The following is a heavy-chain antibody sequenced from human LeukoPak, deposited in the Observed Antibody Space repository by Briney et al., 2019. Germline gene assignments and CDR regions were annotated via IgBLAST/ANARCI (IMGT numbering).Heavy chain of an antibody. J-gene: IGHJ4*02. CDR1: GYTFTSYG. CDR3: AREGSAYGDYGAAWY. D-gene: IGHD4-17*01. CDR2: ISAYNGNT. Sequence: ASVKVSCKASGYTFTSYGISWVRQAPGQGLEWMGWISAYNGNTNYAQKLQGRVTMTTDTSTSTDYMELRSLRSDDTAVYYCAREGSAYGDYGAAWYWGQGTLVTVSS. V-gene: IGHV1-18*01.